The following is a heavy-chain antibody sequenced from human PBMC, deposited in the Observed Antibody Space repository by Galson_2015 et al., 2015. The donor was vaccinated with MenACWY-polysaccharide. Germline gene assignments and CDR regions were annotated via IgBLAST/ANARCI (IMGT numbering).Heavy chain of an antibody. J-gene: IGHJ4*02. V-gene: IGHV5-51*01. Sequence: QSGAEVKKPGDSLKISCMGSGYSFSTYWIAWVRQMPGKGLEWMGIIYSGDSETRYSPSFQGQVTISADKSSSTALLQWNSLKASDTAVYFCARQPSRSTIDYWGQGTPVTVSS. CDR2: IYSGDSET. CDR1: GYSFSTYW. CDR3: ARQPSRSTIDY.